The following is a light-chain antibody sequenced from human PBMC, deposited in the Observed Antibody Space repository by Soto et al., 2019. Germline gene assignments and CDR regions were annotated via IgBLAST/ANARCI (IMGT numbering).Light chain of an antibody. V-gene: IGLV2-8*01. Sequence: QSALTQPPSASGSPGQSVAISCTGTSSDVGGYDYVSWYQQHPGKAPKLMIYDVTKRPSGVPDRFSGSKSGNTASLTISGLQAEDEAEYYCTSYTSSTPFYVFGTGTKVTVL. J-gene: IGLJ1*01. CDR2: DVT. CDR1: SSDVGGYDY. CDR3: TSYTSSTPFYV.